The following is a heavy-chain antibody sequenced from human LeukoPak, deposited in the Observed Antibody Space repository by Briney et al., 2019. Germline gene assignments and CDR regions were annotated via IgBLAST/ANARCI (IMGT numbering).Heavy chain of an antibody. V-gene: IGHV4-59*01. Sequence: SETLTLTCTVSGGSISSYYWSWIRQPPGKGLEWIGYIYYSGSTNYNPSLKSRVTISVDTSKNQFSLKLSSVTAADTAVYYCERGERDFWSGYCDGYWYFDLWGRGTLVTVSS. CDR2: IYYSGST. D-gene: IGHD3-3*01. CDR1: GGSISSYY. CDR3: ERGERDFWSGYCDGYWYFDL. J-gene: IGHJ2*01.